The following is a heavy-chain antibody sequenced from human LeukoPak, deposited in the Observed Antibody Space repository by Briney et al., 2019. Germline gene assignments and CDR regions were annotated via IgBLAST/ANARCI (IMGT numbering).Heavy chain of an antibody. Sequence: SETLSPTCTVSGGSISSNSHYWGWIRQPPGKGLEWIGSIYSSGTTYYNPSLRSRLTISADTSKNLFSLKLGSVAAADTAVYCARSSDYQGSKRALGHYWGQGTLVTVSS. J-gene: IGHJ4*02. CDR1: GGSISSNSHY. CDR3: ARSSDYQGSKRALGHY. V-gene: IGHV4-39*01. D-gene: IGHD3-10*01. CDR2: IYSSGTT.